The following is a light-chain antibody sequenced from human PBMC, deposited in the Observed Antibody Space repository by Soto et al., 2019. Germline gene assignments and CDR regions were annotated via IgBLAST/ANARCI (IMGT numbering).Light chain of an antibody. J-gene: IGKJ5*01. CDR1: QSVSSSY. Sequence: EIVSTQSTGTLAVSPGERATLSCRASQSVSSSYLAWYQQKPGQAPRFLIYGASSRATGIPDRFSGSGSGTDFTLTISRLEPEDFAVYYCQQYGSSPTFGQGTRLEIK. CDR2: GAS. V-gene: IGKV3-20*01. CDR3: QQYGSSPT.